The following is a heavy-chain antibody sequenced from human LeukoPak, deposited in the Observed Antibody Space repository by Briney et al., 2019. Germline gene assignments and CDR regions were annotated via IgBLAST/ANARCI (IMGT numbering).Heavy chain of an antibody. CDR2: IYTSDSDT. D-gene: IGHD1-26*01. V-gene: IGHV5-51*01. Sequence: GESLKISSKGSGYSFTIYWIGWVRHMPRKGRKWMGIIYTSDSDTRYSPSFQGQATISADTSISTAYLQWSGLKAPDTAMYYCARPHRGATNQFDYWGQGALVTVSS. J-gene: IGHJ4*02. CDR3: ARPHRGATNQFDY. CDR1: GYSFTIYW.